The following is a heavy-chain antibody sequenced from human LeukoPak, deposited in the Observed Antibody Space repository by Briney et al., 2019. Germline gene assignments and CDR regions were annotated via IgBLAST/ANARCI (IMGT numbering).Heavy chain of an antibody. J-gene: IGHJ4*02. D-gene: IGHD6-19*01. Sequence: SETLSLTCAVYGGSFSGYYWSWIRQPPGKGLEWIGEINHSGSTNYNPSLKSRVTISVDTSKNQFSLKLSSVTAADTAVYYCARGGRGWALKGYDWWGQGTLVTVSS. CDR3: ARGGRGWALKGYDW. V-gene: IGHV4-34*01. CDR2: INHSGST. CDR1: GGSFSGYY.